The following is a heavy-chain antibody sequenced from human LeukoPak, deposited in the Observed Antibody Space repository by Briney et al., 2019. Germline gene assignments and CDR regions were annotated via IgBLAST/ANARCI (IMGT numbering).Heavy chain of an antibody. CDR1: GFTFSSYA. CDR3: ARDYCSGGSCYSFDG. Sequence: GGSLRLSCAAFGFTFSSYAMHWVRQAPGKGLEYVSAISSNGGSTYYANSVKGRFTISRDNSKNTLYLQMGSLRAEDMAVYYCARDYCSGGSCYSFDGWGQGTLVTVSS. D-gene: IGHD2-15*01. J-gene: IGHJ4*02. V-gene: IGHV3-64*01. CDR2: ISSNGGST.